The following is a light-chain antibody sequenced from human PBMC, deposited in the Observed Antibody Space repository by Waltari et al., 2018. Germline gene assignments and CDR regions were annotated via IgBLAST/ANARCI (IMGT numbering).Light chain of an antibody. CDR2: EVS. Sequence: QSALTQPPSASRSPGQSVTIPCTGTSSYLGGYNYVSWYQQHPGNAPKPIIYEVSKRPSGVPDRFSGSKSGNTASLTVSGLRAEDEADYYCSSYAGNNNVVFGGGTKLTVL. J-gene: IGLJ2*01. CDR3: SSYAGNNNVV. V-gene: IGLV2-8*01. CDR1: SSYLGGYNY.